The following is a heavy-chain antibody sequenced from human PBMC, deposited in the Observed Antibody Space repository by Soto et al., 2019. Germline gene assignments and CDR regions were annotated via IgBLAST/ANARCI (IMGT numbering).Heavy chain of an antibody. Sequence: GESLKISCNGSGYSFTSYWICWVRQMPWKGLEWMGIIYPGDSDTRYSPSFQGQVTISADKSISTAYLQWSSLKASDTAMYYCARLVVVPAARYYYYYGMDVWGQGTTVTVSS. J-gene: IGHJ6*02. D-gene: IGHD2-2*01. CDR3: ARLVVVPAARYYYYYGMDV. V-gene: IGHV5-51*01. CDR2: IYPGDSDT. CDR1: GYSFTSYW.